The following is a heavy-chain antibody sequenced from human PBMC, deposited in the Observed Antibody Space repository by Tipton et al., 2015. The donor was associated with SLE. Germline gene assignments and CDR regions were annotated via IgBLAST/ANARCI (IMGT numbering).Heavy chain of an antibody. Sequence: TLSLTCTVSGGSISSHYWSWIRQPPGKGLEWIGYIYYSGSTNYNPSLKSRVTISVDTSKNQFSLKLSSVTAADTAVYYCARGQWLLDYWGQGTLVTVSS. CDR3: ARGQWLLDY. CDR2: IYYSGST. D-gene: IGHD6-19*01. J-gene: IGHJ4*02. CDR1: GGSISSHY. V-gene: IGHV4-59*11.